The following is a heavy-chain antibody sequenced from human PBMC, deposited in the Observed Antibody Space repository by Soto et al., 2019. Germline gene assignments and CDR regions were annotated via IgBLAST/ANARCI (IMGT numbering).Heavy chain of an antibody. CDR1: GYTFTSHD. D-gene: IGHD2-2*01. V-gene: IGHV1-8*01. J-gene: IGHJ5*02. Sequence: QVQLVQSGAEVKKPGASVKVSCKASGYTFTSHDINWMRQTTGQGLEWMGWMNPNSGHTNSAQKFQGRVTMTRDTSINTASMELTNLRSEDTDIYYCASDMSTTWGQGTLVTVSS. CDR2: MNPNSGHT. CDR3: ASDMSTT.